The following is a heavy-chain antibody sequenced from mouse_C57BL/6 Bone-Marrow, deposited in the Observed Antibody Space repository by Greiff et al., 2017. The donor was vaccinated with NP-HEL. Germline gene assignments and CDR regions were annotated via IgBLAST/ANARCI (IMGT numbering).Heavy chain of an antibody. J-gene: IGHJ3*01. Sequence: QVQLQQPGAELVMPGASVKLSCKASGYTFTSYWMHWVKQRPGQGLEWIGEIDPSDSYTNYNQTFKGKSTLTVDKSSSTAYMQLSSLTSEDSAVYYCARGIYYYGTWFAYWGQGTLVTVSA. CDR2: IDPSDSYT. D-gene: IGHD1-1*01. CDR1: GYTFTSYW. CDR3: ARGIYYYGTWFAY. V-gene: IGHV1-69*01.